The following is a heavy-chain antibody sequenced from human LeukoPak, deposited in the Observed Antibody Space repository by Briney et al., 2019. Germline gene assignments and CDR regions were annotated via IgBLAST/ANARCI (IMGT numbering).Heavy chain of an antibody. J-gene: IGHJ4*02. V-gene: IGHV4-39*01. CDR2: IYYSGST. Sequence: PETLSLTCTVSGGSISSSSYYWGWIRQPPGKGLEWIGSIYYSGSTYYNPSLKSRVTISVDTSKNQFSLKLSSVTAADTAVYYCARPIVGSGWYYFDYWGQGTLVTVSS. D-gene: IGHD6-19*01. CDR1: GGSISSSSYY. CDR3: ARPIVGSGWYYFDY.